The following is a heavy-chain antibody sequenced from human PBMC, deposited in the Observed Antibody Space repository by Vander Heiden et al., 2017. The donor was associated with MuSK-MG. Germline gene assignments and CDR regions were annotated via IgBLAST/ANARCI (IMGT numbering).Heavy chain of an antibody. J-gene: IGHJ4*02. CDR2: IIPMVPTA. Sequence: QVQLVQSGTEVTKPGSSANVSCKTSGVALSSYTYSWVRQAPGQGLEWMGGIIPMVPTANYAQRFQGRVTITADQSTATVYMELSGLTSDDTAVYYCARGFTQQYLNHWGQGTLLTVSS. V-gene: IGHV1-69*01. D-gene: IGHD3-9*01. CDR3: ARGFTQQYLNH. CDR1: GVALSSYT.